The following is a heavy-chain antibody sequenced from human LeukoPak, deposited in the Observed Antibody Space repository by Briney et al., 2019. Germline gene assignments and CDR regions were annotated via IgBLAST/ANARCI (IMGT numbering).Heavy chain of an antibody. D-gene: IGHD6-19*01. CDR2: MNPNSGNT. J-gene: IGHJ5*02. CDR3: ATEQWLVSRNWFDR. Sequence: ASVTVSCKASGYTFTSYDINWVRQAAGQELEWMGWMNPNSGNTDYAQKFQGRVTMIRNTSISTAYMELSSLRSEDTAVYYCATEQWLVSRNWFDRWGQGTLVTVSS. V-gene: IGHV1-8*01. CDR1: GYTFTSYD.